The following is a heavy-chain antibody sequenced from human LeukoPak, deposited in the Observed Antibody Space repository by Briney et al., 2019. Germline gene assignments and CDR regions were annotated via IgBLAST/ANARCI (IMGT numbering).Heavy chain of an antibody. CDR1: GGSISSYY. CDR3: ARDSGFNCSGGSCYSLDY. CDR2: IYYSGST. V-gene: IGHV4-59*01. D-gene: IGHD2-15*01. J-gene: IGHJ4*02. Sequence: SETLSLTCTGSGGSISSYYWSWIRQPPGKGLEWIGYIYYSGSTNYNPSLKSRVTISVDTSKNQFSLKLSSVTAADTAVYYCARDSGFNCSGGSCYSLDYWGQGTLVTVSS.